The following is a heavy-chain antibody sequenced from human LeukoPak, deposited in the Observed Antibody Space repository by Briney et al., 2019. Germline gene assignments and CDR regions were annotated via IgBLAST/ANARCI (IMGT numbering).Heavy chain of an antibody. Sequence: ASVKVSCKASGYTFTGYYMHWVRQAPGQGLEWMGWINPNSGGTNYAQKFQGRVTMTRDTSISTAYMELSRLRSDDTAVYYCARGGSYYDSSGYYHDAFDIWGQGTMVIVSS. CDR2: INPNSGGT. CDR1: GYTFTGYY. D-gene: IGHD3-22*01. V-gene: IGHV1-2*02. CDR3: ARGGSYYDSSGYYHDAFDI. J-gene: IGHJ3*02.